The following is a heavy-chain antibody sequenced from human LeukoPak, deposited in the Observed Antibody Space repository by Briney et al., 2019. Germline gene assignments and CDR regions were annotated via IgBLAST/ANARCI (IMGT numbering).Heavy chain of an antibody. Sequence: GGSLRLSCAASGFTFSSFEMKWVRQAPGKGLEWVSYISSGGSTIYYADSVKGRLTISRDNAKNSLYLQMNSLRAEDTAVYYCARVIRSGWSGFDYWGQGTLVTVSS. CDR2: ISSGGSTI. J-gene: IGHJ4*02. V-gene: IGHV3-48*03. D-gene: IGHD6-19*01. CDR1: GFTFSSFE. CDR3: ARVIRSGWSGFDY.